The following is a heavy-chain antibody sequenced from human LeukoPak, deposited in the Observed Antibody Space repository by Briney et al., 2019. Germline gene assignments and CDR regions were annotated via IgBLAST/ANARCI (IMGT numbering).Heavy chain of an antibody. J-gene: IGHJ4*02. CDR3: ARASSSASFDY. CDR1: GYTFTNYY. D-gene: IGHD6-6*01. V-gene: IGHV1-2*02. CDR2: INPNTGGT. Sequence: GASVKVSCKASGYTFTNYYIHWVRQAPGQGLEWMGCINPNTGGTNYARKFQGRVTMIRDTSISTAYMELSRLRSDDTAVYYCARASSSASFDYWGQGTLVTVSS.